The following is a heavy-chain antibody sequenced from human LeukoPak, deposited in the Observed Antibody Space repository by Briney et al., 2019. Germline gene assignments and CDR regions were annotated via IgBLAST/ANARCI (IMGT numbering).Heavy chain of an antibody. D-gene: IGHD3-22*01. CDR2: IYYSGST. J-gene: IGHJ6*02. V-gene: IGHV4-59*01. CDR3: ARGPHYHDSSGYSPSYSYAMDV. CDR1: GGSISSYY. Sequence: SETLSLTCTVSGGSISSYYWSWIRQPPGKGLEWIGYIYYSGSTNYNPSLRSRVTISVDTSKDQFSLDLRSVTAADTAVYYCARGPHYHDSSGYSPSYSYAMDVWGQGTTVTVSS.